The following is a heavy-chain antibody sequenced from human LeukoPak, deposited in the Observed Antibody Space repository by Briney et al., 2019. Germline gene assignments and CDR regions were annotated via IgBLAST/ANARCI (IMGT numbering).Heavy chain of an antibody. CDR1: GGTFSSCA. CDR3: ARAYDSSGYYPFDY. CDR2: IIPIFGIA. D-gene: IGHD3-22*01. J-gene: IGHJ4*02. V-gene: IGHV1-69*04. Sequence: SVKVSCKASGGTFSSCAISWVRQAPGQGLEWMGRIIPIFGIANYAQKFQGRVTITADKSTSTAYMELSSLRSEDTAVYYCARAYDSSGYYPFDYWGQGTLVTASS.